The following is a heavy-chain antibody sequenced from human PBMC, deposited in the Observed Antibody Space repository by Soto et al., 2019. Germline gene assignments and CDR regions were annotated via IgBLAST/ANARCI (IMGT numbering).Heavy chain of an antibody. D-gene: IGHD5-12*01. Sequence: ASVKVSCKVSGYTLTEFSMHWVRQAPGKGLEWMGGFDPEDGVTIYAHKFQGRVTMTEDTSTDTAYIELSSLRSEDTAVYYCARSPLLRFRPTPDFDYWGQGTLVTVSS. V-gene: IGHV1-24*01. CDR1: GYTLTEFS. CDR3: ARSPLLRFRPTPDFDY. CDR2: FDPEDGVT. J-gene: IGHJ4*02.